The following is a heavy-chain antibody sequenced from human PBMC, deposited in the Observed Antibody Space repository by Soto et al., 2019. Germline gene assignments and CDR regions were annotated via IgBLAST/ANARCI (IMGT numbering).Heavy chain of an antibody. Sequence: GGSLRLSCAASGFTFSSYGMHWVRQAPGKGLEWVAVISYDGSNKYYADSVKGRFTISRDNSKNTLNLQMNSLRAEDTAVYYCAKVSSGWYFPPGDYWGQGTLVTVSS. CDR1: GFTFSSYG. D-gene: IGHD6-19*01. J-gene: IGHJ4*02. V-gene: IGHV3-30*18. CDR2: ISYDGSNK. CDR3: AKVSSGWYFPPGDY.